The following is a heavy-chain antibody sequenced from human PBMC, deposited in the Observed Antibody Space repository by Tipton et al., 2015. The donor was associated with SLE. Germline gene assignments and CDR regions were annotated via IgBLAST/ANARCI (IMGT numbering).Heavy chain of an antibody. CDR3: AGGRYFNFQGFVVEHSLHNERRFDR. V-gene: IGHV4-34*01. D-gene: IGHD2-2*01. J-gene: IGHJ5*02. Sequence: AGLVKPSETLSLTCAVSGGSFTSYYWNWIRQAPGKGLEWIGEIIHDGTTNYNPSLKSRVTISGGTSRSQFSLKVNSVTAADTAVYYCAGGRYFNFQGFVVEHSLHNERRFDRWGPGTLVSVSS. CDR1: GGSFTSYY. CDR2: IIHDGTT.